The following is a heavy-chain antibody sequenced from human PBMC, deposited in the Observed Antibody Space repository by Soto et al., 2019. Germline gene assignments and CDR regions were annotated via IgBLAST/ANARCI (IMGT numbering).Heavy chain of an antibody. V-gene: IGHV4-34*01. J-gene: IGHJ6*03. CDR1: GGSFSGYY. CDR3: ARGSGTYSYGGYYYYYYYMDV. Sequence: SETLSLTCAVYGGSFSGYYWSWIRQPPGKGLEWIGEINHSGSTNYNPSLKSRVTISVDTSKNQFSLKLSSVTAADTAVYYCARGSGTYSYGGYYYYYYYMDVWGKGTTVT. D-gene: IGHD5-18*01. CDR2: INHSGST.